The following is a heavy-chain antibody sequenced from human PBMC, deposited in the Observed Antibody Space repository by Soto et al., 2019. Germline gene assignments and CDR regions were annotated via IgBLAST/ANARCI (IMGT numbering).Heavy chain of an antibody. CDR2: IYYSGST. Sequence: SETLSLTCTVSGGSISSGGYYWSWIRQHPGKGLEWNGYIYYSGSTYYNPSLKSRVTISVDTSKNQFSLKLSSVTAADTAVYYCARVDGYSYGALLDYWGQGTLVTVSS. D-gene: IGHD5-18*01. CDR3: ARVDGYSYGALLDY. V-gene: IGHV4-31*03. CDR1: GGSISSGGYY. J-gene: IGHJ4*02.